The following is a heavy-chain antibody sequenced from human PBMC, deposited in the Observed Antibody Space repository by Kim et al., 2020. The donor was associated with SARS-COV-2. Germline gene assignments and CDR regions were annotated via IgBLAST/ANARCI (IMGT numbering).Heavy chain of an antibody. CDR3: ARDLGSDNWGGYYYYGMDV. D-gene: IGHD7-27*01. Sequence: GGSLRLSCAASGFTFSSYSMNWVRQAPGKGLEWVSSISSSSSYIYYADSVKGRFTISRDNAKNSLYLQMNSLRAEDTAVYDCARDLGSDNWGGYYYYGMDVWGQGTTVTVSS. CDR2: ISSSSSYI. V-gene: IGHV3-21*01. J-gene: IGHJ6*02. CDR1: GFTFSSYS.